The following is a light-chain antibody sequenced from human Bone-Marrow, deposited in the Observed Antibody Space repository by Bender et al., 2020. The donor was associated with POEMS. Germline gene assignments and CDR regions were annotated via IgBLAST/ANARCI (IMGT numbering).Light chain of an antibody. CDR2: LNADGSH. Sequence: LTQSPSASASLGASVKLACSLDTSHSGYSIVWHQQQPGKAPRYLMMLNADGSHAKGAGVPDRFSGSSSGAERFLTISSLQSDDEADYYCQTWGIAFRVFGGGTRLTVL. J-gene: IGLJ3*02. CDR1: TSHSGYS. V-gene: IGLV4-69*01. CDR3: QTWGIAFRV.